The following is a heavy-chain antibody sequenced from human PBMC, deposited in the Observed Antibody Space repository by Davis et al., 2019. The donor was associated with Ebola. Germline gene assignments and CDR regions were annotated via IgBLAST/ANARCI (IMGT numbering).Heavy chain of an antibody. D-gene: IGHD2-2*01. Sequence: GESLKISCAASGFTFSSYGMHWVRQAPGKGLEWVAVISYDGSNKYYADSAKGRFTISRDNSKNTLYLQMNSLRAEDTAVYYCARGVVLYQLKHGPDAGFDPWGQGTLVTVSS. J-gene: IGHJ5*02. CDR2: ISYDGSNK. CDR1: GFTFSSYG. CDR3: ARGVVLYQLKHGPDAGFDP. V-gene: IGHV3-30*03.